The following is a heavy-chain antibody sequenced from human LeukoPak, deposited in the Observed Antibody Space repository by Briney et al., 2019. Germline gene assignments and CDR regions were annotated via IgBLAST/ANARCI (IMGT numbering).Heavy chain of an antibody. V-gene: IGHV3-30*01. CDR2: ISNDGSPK. CDR1: GFTLGDDP. CDR3: ARGESVAMGSIDY. D-gene: IGHD2-2*01. Sequence: GGSLRLSCAASGFTLGDDPMHWVRQAPGKGLDWVAVISNDGSPKYYADSVKGRFTISRDNSKNTLFLQKDSMTTEDSAVYFCARGESVAMGSIDYWGQGTLVTVSS. J-gene: IGHJ4*02.